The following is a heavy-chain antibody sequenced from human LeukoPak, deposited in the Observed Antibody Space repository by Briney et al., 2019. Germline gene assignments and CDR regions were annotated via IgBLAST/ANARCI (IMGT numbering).Heavy chain of an antibody. V-gene: IGHV3-23*01. J-gene: IGHJ5*02. Sequence: GGSLRLSCAASGFTFSSYGMSWVRQAPGKGLEWVSAISSSGINTYYADSVKGRFTISGDNSKNTLYLQMNSLRAEDTAVYYCARDSSGWYHWFDPWGQGTLVTVSS. CDR1: GFTFSSYG. CDR3: ARDSSGWYHWFDP. CDR2: ISSSGINT. D-gene: IGHD6-19*01.